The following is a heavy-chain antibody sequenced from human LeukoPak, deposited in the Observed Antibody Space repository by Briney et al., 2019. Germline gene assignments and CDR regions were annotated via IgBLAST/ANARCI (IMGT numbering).Heavy chain of an antibody. V-gene: IGHV1-2*02. D-gene: IGHD2-8*01. CDR3: AREGAYCTNGVCYTGISLD. CDR2: INPNSRGT. CDR1: GYTFTGYY. J-gene: IGHJ4*02. Sequence: ASVKVSCKASGYTFTGYYMHWVRQAPGQGLDGMGWINPNSRGTNYAQKFQGRVTMTRDTSISTAYMELSRLRSDDTAVYYCAREGAYCTNGVCYTGISLDWGQGTLVTVSS.